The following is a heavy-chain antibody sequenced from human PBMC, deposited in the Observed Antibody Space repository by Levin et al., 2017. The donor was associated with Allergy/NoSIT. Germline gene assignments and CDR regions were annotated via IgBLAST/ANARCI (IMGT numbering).Heavy chain of an antibody. CDR2: INHSGST. CDR3: ARGADVGVVPATQTHYFDY. D-gene: IGHD2-15*01. V-gene: IGHV4-34*01. CDR1: GGSFSGYY. Sequence: SETLSLTCAVYGGSFSGYYWSWIRQPPGKGLEWIGEINHSGSTNYNPSLKSRVTISVDTSKNQFSLKLSSVTAADTAVYYCARGADVGVVPATQTHYFDYWGQGTLVTVSS. J-gene: IGHJ4*02.